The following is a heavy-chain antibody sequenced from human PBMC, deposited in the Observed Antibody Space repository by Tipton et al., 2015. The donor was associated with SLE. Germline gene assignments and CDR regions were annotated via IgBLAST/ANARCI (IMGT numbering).Heavy chain of an antibody. V-gene: IGHV4-59*05. D-gene: IGHD6-13*01. CDR1: GGSISSHY. Sequence: TLSLTCTVSGGSISSHYWSWFRKPPGKGLAWIGSIYYSGSTYYNPSLKSRVTISVDTSKNQFSLKLSSVTAADTAVYYCARLAGTVDYWGQGTLVTVSS. CDR2: IYYSGST. CDR3: ARLAGTVDY. J-gene: IGHJ4*02.